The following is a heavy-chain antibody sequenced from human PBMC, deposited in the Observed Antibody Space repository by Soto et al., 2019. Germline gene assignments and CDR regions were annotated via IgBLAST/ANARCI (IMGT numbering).Heavy chain of an antibody. CDR1: GFTFSSYD. CDR3: ARAWQSGYDDFDY. D-gene: IGHD5-12*01. CDR2: IGTAGDT. Sequence: HPGGSLRLSCAASGFTFSSYDMHWVRQATGKGLKGVSAIGTAGDTYYPGSVKGRLTISRENAKNSLYLQMNSLRAGDTAVYYCARAWQSGYDDFDYWGQGTLVTVSS. V-gene: IGHV3-13*01. J-gene: IGHJ4*02.